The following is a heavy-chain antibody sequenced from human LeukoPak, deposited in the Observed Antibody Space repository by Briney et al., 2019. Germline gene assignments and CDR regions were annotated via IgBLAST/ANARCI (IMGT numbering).Heavy chain of an antibody. J-gene: IGHJ3*02. CDR1: GGSSSSYY. Sequence: PSETLSLTCTVSGGSSSSYYWSWFRQPPGKGLEWIGYISDSGSTTYNPSLKSRVSISVDTSKNQFSLKLTSVTAADTAVYYCARPSRDGYVDAFDSWGQATKLDVSS. CDR2: ISDSGST. V-gene: IGHV4-59*08. D-gene: IGHD5-24*01. CDR3: ARPSRDGYVDAFDS.